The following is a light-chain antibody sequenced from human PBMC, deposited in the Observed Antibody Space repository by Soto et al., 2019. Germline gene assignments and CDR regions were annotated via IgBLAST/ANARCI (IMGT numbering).Light chain of an antibody. CDR3: VSWDDSLSGLV. Sequence: QSVVTQPPSVSGAPGQRVTISCTGSSSNIGAGYDVHWYQQLPGTAPKLLIYGNSNRPSGVPDRFSGSKSGTSASLAISGLRSEDEADYYCVSWDDSLSGLVFGTGTKVTVL. V-gene: IGLV1-40*01. CDR1: SSNIGAGYD. CDR2: GNS. J-gene: IGLJ1*01.